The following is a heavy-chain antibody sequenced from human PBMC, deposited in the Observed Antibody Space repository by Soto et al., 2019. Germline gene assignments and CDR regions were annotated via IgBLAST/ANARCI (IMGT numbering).Heavy chain of an antibody. D-gene: IGHD1-1*01. V-gene: IGHV5-10-1*01. CDR1: GYSFTSYW. CDR3: GSNKNWNYYYGMDV. CDR2: IDPSDSYT. J-gene: IGHJ6*02. Sequence: GESLKISCKGSGYSFTSYWISWVRQMPGKGLEWMGRIDPSDSYTKYSPSFQGHVTISADKSISTAYLQWSSLKASDTAMYYCGSNKNWNYYYGMDVWGQGTTVTVSS.